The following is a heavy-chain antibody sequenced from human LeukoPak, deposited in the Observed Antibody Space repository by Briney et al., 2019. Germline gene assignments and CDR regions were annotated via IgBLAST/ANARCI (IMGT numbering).Heavy chain of an antibody. Sequence: GGSLRLSCAASGFTVSGNYMSWVRQAPGKGLEWLSVIHRGGNTYYADSVKGRFTISRDSSKNTVFLQMDSPRAEDTAVYYCARGPGYGLGVDYGDYWGQGTLVTVSS. V-gene: IGHV3-66*01. CDR1: GFTVSGNY. J-gene: IGHJ4*02. CDR3: ARGPGYGLGVDYGDY. CDR2: IHRGGNT. D-gene: IGHD3-10*01.